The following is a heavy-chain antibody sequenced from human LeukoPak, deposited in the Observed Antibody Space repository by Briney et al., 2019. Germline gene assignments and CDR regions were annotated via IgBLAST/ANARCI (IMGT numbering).Heavy chain of an antibody. J-gene: IGHJ4*02. V-gene: IGHV3-33*01. CDR1: GFTFSSYG. CDR2: IWYDGSNK. CDR3: ARGEYTYVYFDY. D-gene: IGHD5-18*01. Sequence: PGRSLRLSCAASGFTFSSYGMHWVRQAPGKGLEWVAVIWYDGSNKYYVDSVKGRFTISRDNSKNTLYLQMNSLRAEDTAVYYCARGEYTYVYFDYWGQGSLVTVSS.